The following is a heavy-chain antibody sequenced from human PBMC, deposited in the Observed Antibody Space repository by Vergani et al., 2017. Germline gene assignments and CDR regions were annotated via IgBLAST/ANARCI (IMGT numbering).Heavy chain of an antibody. CDR1: GFTVSSNY. V-gene: IGHV3-53*01. CDR3: ARAYYDCWSGFFSGYYFDY. D-gene: IGHD3-3*01. J-gene: IGHJ4*02. Sequence: EVQLVESGGGLIQPGGSLRLSCAASGFTVSSNYMSWVRQAPGKGLEWVSVIYSGGSTYYADSVKGRFTISRDNSKNTLYLQMNSLRAEDTAVYYCARAYYDCWSGFFSGYYFDYWGQGTLVTVSS. CDR2: IYSGGST.